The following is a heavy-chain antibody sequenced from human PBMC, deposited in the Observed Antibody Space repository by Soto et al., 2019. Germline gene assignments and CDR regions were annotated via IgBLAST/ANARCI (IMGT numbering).Heavy chain of an antibody. Sequence: SETLSLTCTVSGGSVSSGSYYWSWIRQPPGEGLEWIGYIYYSGSTNYNPSLKSRVTISVDTSKNQFSLKLSSVTAADTAVYYCARAEGYCTNGVCYPHNYFDYWGQGTLVTVSS. D-gene: IGHD2-8*01. V-gene: IGHV4-61*01. CDR3: ARAEGYCTNGVCYPHNYFDY. CDR1: GGSVSSGSYY. J-gene: IGHJ4*02. CDR2: IYYSGST.